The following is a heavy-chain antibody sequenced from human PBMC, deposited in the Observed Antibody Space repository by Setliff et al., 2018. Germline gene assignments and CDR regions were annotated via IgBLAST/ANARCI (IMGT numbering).Heavy chain of an antibody. CDR3: AHIAGGGNSPRHDY. D-gene: IGHD2-21*01. V-gene: IGHV2-5*01. CDR2: IYWNDEK. CDR1: GYSLTNARMG. J-gene: IGHJ4*02. Sequence: SGPTLVNPTETLTLTCTVSGYSLTNARMGVSWIRQPPGKALEWLALIYWNDEKRYSPSLKSRLTITKDTSKNQVVLTMTNMDPVDTATYYCAHIAGGGNSPRHDYWGQGTLVTVSS.